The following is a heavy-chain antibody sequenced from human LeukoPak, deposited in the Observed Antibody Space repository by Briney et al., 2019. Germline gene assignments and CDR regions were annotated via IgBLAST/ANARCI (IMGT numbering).Heavy chain of an antibody. Sequence: GGSLRLSCAASGFTFSSYGMGWVRQAPGKGLEWVSSISGGGETTYYADSVKGRFPISRDNSKNTLYLQMGSLRAEDMAVYYCARSGPSLGELSQPFDYWGQGTLVTVSS. CDR1: GFTFSSYG. J-gene: IGHJ4*02. D-gene: IGHD3-16*02. CDR3: ARSGPSLGELSQPFDY. CDR2: ISGGGETT. V-gene: IGHV3-23*01.